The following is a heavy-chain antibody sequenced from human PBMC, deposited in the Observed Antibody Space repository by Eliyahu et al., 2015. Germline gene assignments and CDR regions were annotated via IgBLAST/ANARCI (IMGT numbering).Heavy chain of an antibody. V-gene: IGHV3-66*01. CDR2: IHTGATT. CDR3: AGRRDSISSGSLDY. J-gene: IGHJ4*02. Sequence: EVQLVESGGGLVQPGGSLRLSXAAXRFPXGGSYMIWVRQAPGKGLEWVSAIHTGATTYYADSVKGRFTISRDNSKNTLYLQMSSLRFEDTAVYYCAGRRDSISSGSLDYWGQGTLVTVSS. D-gene: IGHD6-6*01. CDR1: RFPXGGSY.